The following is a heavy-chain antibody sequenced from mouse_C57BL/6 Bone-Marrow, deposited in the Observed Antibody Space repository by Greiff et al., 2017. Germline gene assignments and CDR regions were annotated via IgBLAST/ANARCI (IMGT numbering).Heavy chain of an antibody. D-gene: IGHD1-1*01. J-gene: IGHJ4*01. Sequence: EVMLVESGPELVKPGASVKISCKASGYSFTGYYMNWVKQSPEKSLEWIGEINPSTGGTTYNQKFKAKATLTVDKSSSTAYMQLKSLTSEDSAVYYCARGGLRSMDYWGQGTSVTVSS. CDR2: INPSTGGT. CDR1: GYSFTGYY. V-gene: IGHV1-42*01. CDR3: ARGGLRSMDY.